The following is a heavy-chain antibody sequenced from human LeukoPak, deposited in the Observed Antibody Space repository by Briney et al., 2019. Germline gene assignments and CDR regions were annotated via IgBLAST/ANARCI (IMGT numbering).Heavy chain of an antibody. CDR1: GGSISRYY. D-gene: IGHD6-13*01. J-gene: IGHJ4*02. Sequence: PSETLSLTCTVSGGSISRYYWSWIRQPPGKGLEWIGYIYYSGSTNYNPSLKSRVTISVDTSKNQFSLKLSSVTAADTAVYYCARGTAAAGGYWGQGTLVTVSS. CDR2: IYYSGST. CDR3: ARGTAAAGGY. V-gene: IGHV4-59*01.